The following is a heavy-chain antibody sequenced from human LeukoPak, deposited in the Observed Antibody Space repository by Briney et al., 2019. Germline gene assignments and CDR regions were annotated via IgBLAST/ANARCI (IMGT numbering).Heavy chain of an antibody. CDR3: AKAGSTVTLYYAFDI. D-gene: IGHD4-17*01. V-gene: IGHV3-23*01. Sequence: GGSLRLSCAASGFTFRSYAMSWVRQAPGKGLEWVSAISASDDNTYYADSVKGRFSISRDNSKNTLYLQMNSLRAEDTAVYYCAKAGSTVTLYYAFDIWGQGTVVTVSS. CDR2: ISASDDNT. CDR1: GFTFRSYA. J-gene: IGHJ3*02.